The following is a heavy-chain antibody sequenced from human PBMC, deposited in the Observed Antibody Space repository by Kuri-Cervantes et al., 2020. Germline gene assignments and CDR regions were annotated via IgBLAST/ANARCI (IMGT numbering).Heavy chain of an antibody. J-gene: IGHJ6*02. CDR1: GFSLSTSGVG. V-gene: IGHV2-5*02. Sequence: SGPTLVKPTQTLTLTCTVSGFSLSTSGVGVGWIRQPPGKALEWLALIYWDDDKRYSPSLKSRLSITKDSSKNQVVLTMTNMDPVDTATYYCAHNIVLRGAMAGMDVWGQGTTVTVSS. CDR3: AHNIVLRGAMAGMDV. D-gene: IGHD3-10*01. CDR2: IYWDDDK.